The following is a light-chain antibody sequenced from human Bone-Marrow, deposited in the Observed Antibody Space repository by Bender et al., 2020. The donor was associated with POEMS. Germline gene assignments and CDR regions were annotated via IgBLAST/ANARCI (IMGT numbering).Light chain of an antibody. CDR3: SSYTSTSTL. V-gene: IGLV2-14*02. J-gene: IGLJ1*01. CDR1: SSDVGTYNL. Sequence: QSALAQPASVSDSPGQSITISCTGTSSDVGTYNLVSWYQQHPGKAPKLMIYDVTNRPSGVSNRFSGSKSGNTASLTISGLQAEDEADYYCSSYTSTSTLFGTGTSVTVL. CDR2: DVT.